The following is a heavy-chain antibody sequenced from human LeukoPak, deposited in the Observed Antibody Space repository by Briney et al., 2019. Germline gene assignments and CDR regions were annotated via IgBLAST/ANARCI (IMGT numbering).Heavy chain of an antibody. V-gene: IGHV3-7*03. CDR1: GFTFSSYW. CDR3: ARKAMVRGVIIWSLDY. J-gene: IGHJ4*02. D-gene: IGHD3-10*01. CDR2: IKQDGSEK. Sequence: GGSLRLSCAASGFTFSSYWMSWVRQAPGKGLEWVANIKQDGSEKSYVDSVKGRFTISRDNAKNSLYLQMNSLRAEDTAVYYCARKAMVRGVIIWSLDYWGQGTLVTVSS.